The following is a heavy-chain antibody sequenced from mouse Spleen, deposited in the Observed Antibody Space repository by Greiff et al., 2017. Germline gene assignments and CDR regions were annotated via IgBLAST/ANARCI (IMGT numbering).Heavy chain of an antibody. CDR3: ARGDYYYGSSYVAYAMDY. CDR2: INPSSGYT. V-gene: IGHV1-4*01. J-gene: IGHJ4*01. D-gene: IGHD1-1*01. Sequence: VQLKQSGAELARPGASVKMSCKASGYTFTSYTMHWVKQRPGQGLEWIGYINPSSGYTKYNQKFKDKATLTADKSSSTAYMQLSSLTSEDSAVYYCARGDYYYGSSYVAYAMDYWGQGTSVTVSS. CDR1: GYTFTSYT.